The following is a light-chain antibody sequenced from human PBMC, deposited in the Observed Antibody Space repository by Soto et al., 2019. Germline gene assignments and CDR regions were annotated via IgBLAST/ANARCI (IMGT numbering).Light chain of an antibody. J-gene: IGKJ2*01. V-gene: IGKV4-1*01. CDR1: QSVLYSSNNKNY. CDR3: QQYYSSPLT. CDR2: WAS. Sequence: DIVMTQSPGSLAVSLGERATINCKSSQSVLYSSNNKNYLAWYQQKPGQPPKLIIYWASTRESGVPDRFSGSGSGTDFTLTISSLQAEDVAVYYCQQYYSSPLTFGQGTKLEIK.